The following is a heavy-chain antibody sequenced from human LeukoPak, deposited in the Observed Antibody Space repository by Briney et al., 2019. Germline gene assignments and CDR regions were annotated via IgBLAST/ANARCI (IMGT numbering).Heavy chain of an antibody. D-gene: IGHD3-16*02. CDR3: ASSLRLGELSFSLFDY. CDR2: ISAHNGNI. V-gene: IGHV1-18*01. Sequence: ASVKVSCKASGYSFTNYGITWVRQAPGQGLEWMGWISAHNGNINYAQKLQGRVTMTTDTSTSTAYMELRSLRSDDTAVYYCASSLRLGELSFSLFDYWGQGTLVTVSS. J-gene: IGHJ4*02. CDR1: GYSFTNYG.